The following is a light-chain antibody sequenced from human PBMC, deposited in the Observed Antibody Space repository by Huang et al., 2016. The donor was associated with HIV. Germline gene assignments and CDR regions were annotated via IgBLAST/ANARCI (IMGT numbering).Light chain of an antibody. Sequence: DIVMTQSPDSLAVSLGERATINCKSSQSLLYRSNNKNYLAWYQQKPGQPPKLLIYWASTRESGVPDRFSGSGSGTDFTLTISSLHAEDVAVYHCQQFYSTPITFGQGTRLEIK. CDR3: QQFYSTPIT. J-gene: IGKJ5*01. CDR1: QSLLYRSNNKNY. V-gene: IGKV4-1*01. CDR2: WAS.